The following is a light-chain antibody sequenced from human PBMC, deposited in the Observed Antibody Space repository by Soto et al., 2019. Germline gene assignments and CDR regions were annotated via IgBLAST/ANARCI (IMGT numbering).Light chain of an antibody. CDR2: GSS. J-gene: IGKJ1*01. CDR3: HQTFNTPRT. CDR1: QSIFTY. V-gene: IGKV1-39*01. Sequence: DIQMTQSPSSLSASVGDRVTITCRANQSIFTYLTWSQQKPGKAPKVLINGSSAFQTGVPSRFSGSGSGTDFTLTISSLQPEDSATYFCHQTFNTPRTFGQGTKVEIK.